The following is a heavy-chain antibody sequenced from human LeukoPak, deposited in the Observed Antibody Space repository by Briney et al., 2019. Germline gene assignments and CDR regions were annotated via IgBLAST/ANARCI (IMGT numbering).Heavy chain of an antibody. CDR1: GFTFSSYG. CDR2: ISSSGSTI. D-gene: IGHD3-16*01. V-gene: IGHV3-48*04. J-gene: IGHJ6*02. CDR3: ARDLGLYYYGMDV. Sequence: GGSLRLSCAASGFTFSSYGMHWVRQAPGKGLEWVSYISSSGSTIYYADSVKGRFTISRDNAKNSLYLQMNSLRAEDTAVYYCARDLGLYYYGMDVWGQGTTVTVSS.